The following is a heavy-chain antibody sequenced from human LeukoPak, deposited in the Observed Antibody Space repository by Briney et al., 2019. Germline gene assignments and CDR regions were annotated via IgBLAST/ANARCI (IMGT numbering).Heavy chain of an antibody. CDR1: GGSISSSSYY. J-gene: IGHJ6*03. D-gene: IGHD1-14*01. CDR2: IYYSGST. CDR3: ARVRTAYYYYYYMDV. V-gene: IGHV4-39*07. Sequence: SETLSLTCTVSGGSISSSSYYWGWIRQPPGKGLEWIGSIYYSGSTYYNPSLKSRVTISVDTSKNQFSLKLSSVTDADTAVYYCARVRTAYYYYYYMDVWGKETTVTVSS.